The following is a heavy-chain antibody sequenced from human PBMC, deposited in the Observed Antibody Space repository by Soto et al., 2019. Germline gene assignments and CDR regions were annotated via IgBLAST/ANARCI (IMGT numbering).Heavy chain of an antibody. Sequence: PSETLSLTCAVYGGSFSGYYWSWIRQPPGKGLEWIGEINHSGSTNYNPSLKSRVTISVDTSKNQFSLKLSSVTAADTAVYYCARGPTGRCSSTFFYAPILRIRPLANWGQGSLVPVSS. V-gene: IGHV4-34*01. CDR1: GGSFSGYY. CDR3: ARGPTGRCSSTFFYAPILRIRPLAN. J-gene: IGHJ1*01. D-gene: IGHD2-2*01. CDR2: INHSGST.